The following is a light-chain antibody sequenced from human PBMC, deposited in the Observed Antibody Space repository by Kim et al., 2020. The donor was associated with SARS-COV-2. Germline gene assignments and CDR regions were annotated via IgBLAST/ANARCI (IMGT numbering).Light chain of an antibody. CDR3: QAWDSSTAVV. CDR2: QDN. Sequence: VSPGQTASITCSGDKLGDKYVCWYQQKPGQSPVLVIYQDNKRPSGIPERFSGSKSGNTATLTISGTQAMDEADYYCQAWDSSTAVVFGGGTKLTVL. CDR1: KLGDKY. V-gene: IGLV3-1*01. J-gene: IGLJ2*01.